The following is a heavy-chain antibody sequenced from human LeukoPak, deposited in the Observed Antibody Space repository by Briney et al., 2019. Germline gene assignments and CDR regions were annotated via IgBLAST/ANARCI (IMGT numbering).Heavy chain of an antibody. V-gene: IGHV3-23*01. Sequence: PGGSLRLSCAASGFTFNHYGMSWVRQAPGKGLEWVSVISGSGGTTYYADSVKGRFTISRDNSKNTLYLQMNSLRAEDTAVYYCAKDPSSRYCSSTSCYEHYFDYWGQGTLVTVSS. CDR1: GFTFNHYG. J-gene: IGHJ4*02. CDR3: AKDPSSRYCSSTSCYEHYFDY. D-gene: IGHD2-2*01. CDR2: ISGSGGTT.